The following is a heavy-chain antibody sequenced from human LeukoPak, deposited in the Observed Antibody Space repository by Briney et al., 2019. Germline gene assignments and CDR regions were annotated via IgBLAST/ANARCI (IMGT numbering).Heavy chain of an antibody. CDR3: ARKLGGAQCGGDCFFDH. Sequence: PGGSLRLSCEASGFMLSVYYMSWFRLAPGKGLEWLGYISSTGSYTTYADSVRGRFTISRDNAKNLLFLQMDNLRTEDTAVYYCARKLGGAQCGGDCFFDHWGQGTRVAVSS. D-gene: IGHD2-21*02. CDR1: GFMLSVYY. J-gene: IGHJ4*01. V-gene: IGHV3-11*03. CDR2: ISSTGSYT.